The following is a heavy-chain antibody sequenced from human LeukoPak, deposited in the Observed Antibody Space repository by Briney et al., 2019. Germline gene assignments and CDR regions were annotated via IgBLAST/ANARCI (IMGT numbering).Heavy chain of an antibody. CDR2: ITPNSGDT. CDR1: GYTFTDYF. Sequence: ASVTVSCKASGYTFTDYFIHWVRQAPGQGLEWMGWITPNSGDTNYAQKFQGRVTMTRDPSITTAYMELTGLRSHDTAVYYCAREAPRVGADLDYWGQGTLVTVSS. D-gene: IGHD1-26*01. CDR3: AREAPRVGADLDY. V-gene: IGHV1-2*02. J-gene: IGHJ4*02.